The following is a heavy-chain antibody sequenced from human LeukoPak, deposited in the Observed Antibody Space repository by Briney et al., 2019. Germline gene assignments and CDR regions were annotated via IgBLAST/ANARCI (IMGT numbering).Heavy chain of an antibody. J-gene: IGHJ6*02. V-gene: IGHV1-8*01. CDR2: MNPNSGNT. D-gene: IGHD3-22*01. Sequence: GASVKVSCKASGYTFTSYDINWVRQATGQGLEWMGWMNPNSGNTGYAQKFQGRVTMTRNTSISTAYMELSSLRSEDTAVYYCASQSCYDIYYYGMDVWGQGTTVTVSS. CDR3: ASQSCYDIYYYGMDV. CDR1: GYTFTSYD.